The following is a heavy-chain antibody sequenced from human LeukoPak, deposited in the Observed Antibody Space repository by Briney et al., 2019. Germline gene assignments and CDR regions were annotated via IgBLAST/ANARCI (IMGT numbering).Heavy chain of an antibody. CDR1: VYSISSGYY. J-gene: IGHJ3*02. CDR2: IYHSGST. Sequence: KSSETLSLTCTVSVYSISSGYYWGWIRQPPGKGLEWIGSIYHSGSTYYNPSLKSRVTISIDTSKNQFSLKLSSVTAADTAVYYCARPTIALLAFDIWGQGTMVTVSS. D-gene: IGHD5-24*01. V-gene: IGHV4-38-2*02. CDR3: ARPTIALLAFDI.